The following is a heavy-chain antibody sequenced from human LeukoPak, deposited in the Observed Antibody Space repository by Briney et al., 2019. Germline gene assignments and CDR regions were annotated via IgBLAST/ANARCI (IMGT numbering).Heavy chain of an antibody. CDR2: SDPEDGET. V-gene: IGHV1-24*01. CDR3: ATFWSGYFGY. J-gene: IGHJ4*02. Sequence: SAKVSCKVSGYTLTELSMHWVRQAPGKGLEWVEGSDPEDGETIYAQKFQGRVTMTEDTSTDTAYMELSSLRSEDTAVYYCATFWSGYFGYWGQGTLVTVSS. CDR1: GYTLTELS. D-gene: IGHD3-3*01.